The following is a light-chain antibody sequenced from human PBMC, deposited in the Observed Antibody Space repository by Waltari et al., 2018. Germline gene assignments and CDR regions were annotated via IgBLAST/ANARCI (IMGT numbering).Light chain of an antibody. V-gene: IGKV1-9*01. CDR2: AAS. Sequence: DIQLTQSPSFLSASVGDRVTITCRASQGISSYLAWYQQQPGEASKLLISAASTLQSGVPSRFGGSGSGTEFTLTIRSLQPEDFATYYCQQLNSFPYTFGQGTKLDIK. J-gene: IGKJ2*01. CDR1: QGISSY. CDR3: QQLNSFPYT.